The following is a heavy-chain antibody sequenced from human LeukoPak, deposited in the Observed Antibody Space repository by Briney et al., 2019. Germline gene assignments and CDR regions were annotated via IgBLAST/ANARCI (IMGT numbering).Heavy chain of an antibody. Sequence: GGSLRLSCAASGFTFSNYGMHWVRQAPGKGLEWVSSISGSGSGGSTYYADSVKGRFTISRDNAKNSLYLQMNSLRVDDTAVYYCARGASVVAGSDDAFDIWGQGTMVTVSS. D-gene: IGHD6-19*01. CDR3: ARGASVVAGSDDAFDI. V-gene: IGHV3-21*01. J-gene: IGHJ3*02. CDR2: ISGSGSGGST. CDR1: GFTFSNYG.